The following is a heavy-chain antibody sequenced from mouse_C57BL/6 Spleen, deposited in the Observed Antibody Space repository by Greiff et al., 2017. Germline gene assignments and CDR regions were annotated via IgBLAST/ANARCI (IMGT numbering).Heavy chain of an antibody. Sequence: VQLQQSGPELVKPGASVKLSCRASGYTFTSYDINWVKQRPGQGLEWIGWLYPRDGSTKYNEKFKGKATLTVDTSSSTAYMELHSLPSEDSAVYYCAFYSNDGVDYWGQGTTLTVSS. CDR3: AFYSNDGVDY. V-gene: IGHV1-85*01. CDR1: GYTFTSYD. J-gene: IGHJ2*01. CDR2: LYPRDGST. D-gene: IGHD2-12*01.